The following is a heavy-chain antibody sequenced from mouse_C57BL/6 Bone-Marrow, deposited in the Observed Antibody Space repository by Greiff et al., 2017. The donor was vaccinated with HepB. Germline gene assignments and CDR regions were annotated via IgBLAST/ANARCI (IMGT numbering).Heavy chain of an antibody. CDR1: GFTFSSYA. V-gene: IGHV5-9-1*02. Sequence: EVKLVESGEGLVKPGGSLKLSCAASGFTFSSYAMSWVRQTPEKRLEWVAYISSGGDYIYYADTVKGRFTISRDNARNTLYLQMSSLKSEDTAMYYCTRVYYGNYGFAYWGQGTLVTVSA. J-gene: IGHJ3*01. CDR3: TRVYYGNYGFAY. CDR2: ISSGGDYI. D-gene: IGHD2-1*01.